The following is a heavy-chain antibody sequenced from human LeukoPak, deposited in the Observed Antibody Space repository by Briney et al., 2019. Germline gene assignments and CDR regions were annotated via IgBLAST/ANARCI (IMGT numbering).Heavy chain of an antibody. J-gene: IGHJ4*02. V-gene: IGHV3-23*01. Sequence: PGGSLRLSCAASGFTFSSYAMSWVRQAPGKGLEWVSAISGSGGSTYYADSVKGRFTISRDNSKNTLYPQMNSLRAEDTAVYYCATQIDYDFWSGYYGYWGQGTLVTVSS. D-gene: IGHD3-3*01. CDR3: ATQIDYDFWSGYYGY. CDR1: GFTFSSYA. CDR2: ISGSGGST.